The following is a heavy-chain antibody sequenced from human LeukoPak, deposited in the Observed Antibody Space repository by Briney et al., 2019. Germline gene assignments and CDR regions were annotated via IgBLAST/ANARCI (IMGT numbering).Heavy chain of an antibody. Sequence: ASVKVSCKASGYAFTAYYMHWVRQAPGQGLEWMGIINPSGGSTNYAQKFQGRVTMTRDTSTSTVYMELSSLRSEDTAVYYCAREHSGYDSWGQGTLLTVSS. CDR2: INPSGGST. J-gene: IGHJ5*02. CDR3: AREHSGYDS. V-gene: IGHV1-46*01. D-gene: IGHD5-12*01. CDR1: GYAFTAYY.